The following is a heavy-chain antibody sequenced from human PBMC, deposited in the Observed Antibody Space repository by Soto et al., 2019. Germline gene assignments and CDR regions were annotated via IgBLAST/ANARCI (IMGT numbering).Heavy chain of an antibody. CDR2: IYYSGST. CDR1: GGSISSGGYY. J-gene: IGHJ6*02. D-gene: IGHD3-10*01. Sequence: LSLTCTVSGGSISSGGYYWSWIRQHPGKGLEWIGYIYYSGSTYYNPSLKSRVTISVDTSKNQFSLKLNSVTAADTAVYYCARDDRYGSGSYRGMDVWGQGTTVTVSS. V-gene: IGHV4-31*03. CDR3: ARDDRYGSGSYRGMDV.